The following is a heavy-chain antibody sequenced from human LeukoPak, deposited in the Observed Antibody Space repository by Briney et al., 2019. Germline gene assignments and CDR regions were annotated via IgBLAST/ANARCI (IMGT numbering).Heavy chain of an antibody. D-gene: IGHD3-10*01. CDR3: GGSGSYRSPYYFDY. Sequence: SVKVSCKASGGTFSSYAISWVRQAPGQGLEWMGGIIPIFGTANYAQKFQGRVTITTDESASTAYMELSSLRSEDPAVYYCGGSGSYRSPYYFDYWGQGTLVTVSS. J-gene: IGHJ4*02. CDR2: IIPIFGTA. V-gene: IGHV1-69*05. CDR1: GGTFSSYA.